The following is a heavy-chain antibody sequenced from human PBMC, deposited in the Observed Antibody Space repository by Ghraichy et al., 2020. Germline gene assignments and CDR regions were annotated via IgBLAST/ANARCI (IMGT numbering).Heavy chain of an antibody. V-gene: IGHV4-39*01. CDR1: GGSISSSSYY. CDR3: AMRYYDFWSGYASFDL. Sequence: GSLRLSCTVTGGSISSSSYYWVWIRQPPGKGLEWIGTMFYTGSTSYNPSLKGRLTISVDTSKNQFSLKLSSVTAADTAVYYCAMRYYDFWSGYASFDLWGQGTMVTVSS. J-gene: IGHJ3*01. CDR2: MFYTGST. D-gene: IGHD3-3*01.